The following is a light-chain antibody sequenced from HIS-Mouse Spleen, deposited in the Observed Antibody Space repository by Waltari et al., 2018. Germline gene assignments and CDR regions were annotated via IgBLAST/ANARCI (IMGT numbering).Light chain of an antibody. CDR2: EDS. Sequence: SYELTQPPSVSVSPGQTARTTCSGDALPKKSASWYQQKSGQAPVLVIYEDSKRPSGIPERFSGSSSGTMATLTISGAQVEDEADYYCYSTDSSGNHRVFGGGTKLTVL. CDR1: ALPKKS. CDR3: YSTDSSGNHRV. J-gene: IGLJ2*01. V-gene: IGLV3-10*01.